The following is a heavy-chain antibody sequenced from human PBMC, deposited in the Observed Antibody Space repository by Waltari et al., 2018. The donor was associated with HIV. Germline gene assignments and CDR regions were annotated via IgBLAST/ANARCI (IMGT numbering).Heavy chain of an antibody. CDR3: ARQACTSSTCLFMDEFDI. J-gene: IGHJ3*02. CDR2: IYNGGSS. Sequence: QLQLQESGPGLVKSSETLSLICTVSGGSLRSSGYYWGWIRQPPGKGLEGIGNIYNGGSSYYSPSLRSRVIISADASKNHFSLNLKSVTASDTAMYFCARQACTSSTCLFMDEFDIWGQGTMVTVSS. CDR1: GGSLRSSGYY. D-gene: IGHD2-2*01. V-gene: IGHV4-39*01.